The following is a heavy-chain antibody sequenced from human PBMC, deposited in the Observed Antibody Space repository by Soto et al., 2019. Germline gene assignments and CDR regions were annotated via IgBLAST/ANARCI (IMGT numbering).Heavy chain of an antibody. Sequence: ASVKVSCKASGYTFTNYDINWVRQATGQGLEWMGWMNPNSGNTGYAQKFQGRVTMTRNTSISTAYMELSSLRSEDTAVSSCERGRGATDYWGQGTLVPVSS. CDR1: GYTFTNYD. D-gene: IGHD1-26*01. V-gene: IGHV1-8*01. CDR2: MNPNSGNT. CDR3: ERGRGATDY. J-gene: IGHJ4*02.